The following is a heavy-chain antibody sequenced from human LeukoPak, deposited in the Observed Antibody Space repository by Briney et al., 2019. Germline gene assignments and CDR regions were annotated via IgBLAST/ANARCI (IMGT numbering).Heavy chain of an antibody. CDR3: VRLRFGDAFDI. CDR1: RFTVSSNY. D-gene: IGHD3-3*01. Sequence: GGSLRLSCAASRFTVSSNYLTWVRQAPGKGLEWVSVIYSGGRTYYVDSVKGRFTSSRDNSKNTVHLQMNCLRAEDTAVYYCVRLRFGDAFDIWGQGTMVTVSS. CDR2: IYSGGRT. V-gene: IGHV3-53*01. J-gene: IGHJ3*02.